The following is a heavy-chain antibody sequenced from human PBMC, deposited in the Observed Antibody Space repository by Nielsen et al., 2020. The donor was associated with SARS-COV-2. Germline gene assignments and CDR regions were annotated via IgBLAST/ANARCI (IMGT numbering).Heavy chain of an antibody. V-gene: IGHV4-34*01. J-gene: IGHJ6*03. CDR2: INHSGST. CDR3: ARSGYDYAAMAWGANYYYYYMDV. D-gene: IGHD5-12*01. CDR1: GGSFSGYY. Sequence: SETLSLTCAVYGGSFSGYYWSWIRQPPGKGLEWIGEINHSGSTNYNPSLKSRVTISVDTSKNQFSLKLSSVTAADTAVYYCARSGYDYAAMAWGANYYYYYMDVWGKGTTVTVSS.